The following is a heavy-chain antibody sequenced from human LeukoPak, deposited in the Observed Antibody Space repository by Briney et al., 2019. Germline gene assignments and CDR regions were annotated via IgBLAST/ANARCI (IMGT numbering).Heavy chain of an antibody. D-gene: IGHD5-24*01. CDR3: AKGSSTGRWVQLELDAFDI. V-gene: IGHV3-30*18. J-gene: IGHJ3*02. CDR2: ISYDGTNK. Sequence: PGGSLRLSCAASGLTFSRSAMHWVSQAPGKGLEWVAVISYDGTNKYYEDSVKGRFTISRDSSKSTLYLQMNSLRAEDTAVYYCAKGSSTGRWVQLELDAFDIWGQGTMVTVSP. CDR1: GLTFSRSA.